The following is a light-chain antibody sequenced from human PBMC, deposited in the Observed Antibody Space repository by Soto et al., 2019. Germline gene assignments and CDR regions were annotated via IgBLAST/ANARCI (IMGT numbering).Light chain of an antibody. Sequence: DIQMTQSPSFMSASVADRVTITCRASQGISTFLSWYQQHPGTAPKRLIYDASNVQSGVPSRFSGSGSGTEFTLTISSLQPEDFATYYCQQVNNYPLTFGGGTKVDIK. CDR1: QGISTF. CDR3: QQVNNYPLT. CDR2: DAS. V-gene: IGKV1-9*01. J-gene: IGKJ4*01.